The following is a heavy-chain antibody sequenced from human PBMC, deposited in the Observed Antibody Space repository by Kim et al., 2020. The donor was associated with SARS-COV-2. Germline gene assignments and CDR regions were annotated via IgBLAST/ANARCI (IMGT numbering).Heavy chain of an antibody. V-gene: IGHV3-74*01. J-gene: IGHJ4*02. Sequence: SDGSSTGYADSVKGRFTIARDNAKNTVNLQMNSLRGDDTAVYYCVKGGAHWGQGSLVTVSS. D-gene: IGHD2-15*01. CDR2: SDGSST. CDR3: VKGGAH.